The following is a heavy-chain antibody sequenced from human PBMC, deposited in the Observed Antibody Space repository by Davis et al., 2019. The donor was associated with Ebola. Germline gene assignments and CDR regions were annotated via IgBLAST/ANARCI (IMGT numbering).Heavy chain of an antibody. J-gene: IGHJ1*01. CDR2: ISSNGLRT. D-gene: IGHD1-26*01. CDR1: GFTFSSFV. CDR3: ATEGSGSYYSSLQH. V-gene: IGHV3-64*01. Sequence: GESLKISCAASGFTFSSFVLHWVRQAPGKGLDYVSTISSNGLRTYYANSVKGRFIISRDNSKNTLYLQMGSLRTEDLAVYYCATEGSGSYYSSLQHWGQGTLVTVSS.